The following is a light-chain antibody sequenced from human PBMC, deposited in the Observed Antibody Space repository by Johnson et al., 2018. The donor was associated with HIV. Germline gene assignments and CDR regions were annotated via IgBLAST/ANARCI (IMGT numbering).Light chain of an antibody. CDR3: GTWDTSLSAFV. CDR2: EDY. CDR1: SSNIGSNY. J-gene: IGLJ1*01. V-gene: IGLV1-51*02. Sequence: QPVLTQPPSVSAAPGQKVTISCSGSSSNIGSNYVSWYQQVPGTAPKLLIYEDYKRPSGIPDRFSGSKSGTSATLGITGLQTGDEAYFYCGTWDTSLSAFVFGTGTKVTV.